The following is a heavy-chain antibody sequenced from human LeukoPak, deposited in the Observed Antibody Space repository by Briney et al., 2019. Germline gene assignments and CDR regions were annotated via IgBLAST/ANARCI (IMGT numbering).Heavy chain of an antibody. CDR1: GFTFSTYS. J-gene: IGHJ4*02. Sequence: GGSLRLSCAASGFTFSTYSMNWVRQAPGKGLEWVSYISSSSSTIYYADSVKGRFTISRDNAKNSLYLQMNSLRAEDTAVYYCARESIARYWGQGTLVTVSS. V-gene: IGHV3-48*04. CDR2: ISSSSSTI. D-gene: IGHD6-6*01. CDR3: ARESIARY.